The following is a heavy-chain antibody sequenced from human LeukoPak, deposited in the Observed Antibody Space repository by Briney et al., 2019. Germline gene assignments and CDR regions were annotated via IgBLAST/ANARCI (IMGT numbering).Heavy chain of an antibody. CDR3: ARGREDIIPAYYYFDY. Sequence: SVQVSCKASGGTFSSYAIRGVRPARGKGREWVGRIISILGIANYAQTFQGRVTITTDKSKSTAYMELSSLRSEDTAVYYCARGREDIIPAYYYFDYWGQRTLVTASS. CDR1: GGTFSSYA. V-gene: IGHV1-69*04. CDR2: IISILGIA. J-gene: IGHJ4*02. D-gene: IGHD3-10*01.